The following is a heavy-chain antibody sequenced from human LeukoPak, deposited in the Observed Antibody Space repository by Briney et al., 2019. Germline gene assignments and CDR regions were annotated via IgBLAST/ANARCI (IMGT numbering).Heavy chain of an antibody. CDR1: GFTFSSYA. J-gene: IGHJ4*02. V-gene: IGHV3-23*01. Sequence: PGGSLRLSCAASGFTFSSYAMSWVRQAPGKGLEWVSAISGSGGSTYYADSVKGRFTISRDNSKNTLYLQMNSLRDEDTAVYYCARRPCSGGICYPPDYWGQGTLVTVSS. CDR3: ARRPCSGGICYPPDY. D-gene: IGHD2-15*01. CDR2: ISGSGGST.